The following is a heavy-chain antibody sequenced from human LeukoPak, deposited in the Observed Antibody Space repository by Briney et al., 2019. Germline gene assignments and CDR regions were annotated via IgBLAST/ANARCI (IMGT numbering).Heavy chain of an antibody. CDR1: RYTFTSYD. J-gene: IGHJ4*02. D-gene: IGHD6-13*01. Sequence: ASVKVSCKASRYTFTSYDINWVRQATGQGLEWMGWMNPNSGNTGYAQKFQGRVTMTRNTSISTAYMELSSLRSEDTAVYYCAGSVAAGDYFDYWGQGTLVTVSS. V-gene: IGHV1-8*01. CDR3: AGSVAAGDYFDY. CDR2: MNPNSGNT.